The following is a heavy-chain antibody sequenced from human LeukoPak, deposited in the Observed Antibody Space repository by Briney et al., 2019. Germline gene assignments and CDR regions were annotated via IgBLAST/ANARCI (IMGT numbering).Heavy chain of an antibody. CDR1: GFIFSRYR. CDR2: ISSIISYI. J-gene: IGHJ4*02. Sequence: GGSLRLSCAASGFIFSRYRMNWVSQAEGKGREWVASISSIISYISSAYSVNARFTISRHNAQNSLYLQMTSLRAEDTAVYYCARYNWNDPGRLYFDYWGQGTLVTVSA. V-gene: IGHV3-21*01. D-gene: IGHD1-20*01. CDR3: ARYNWNDPGRLYFDY.